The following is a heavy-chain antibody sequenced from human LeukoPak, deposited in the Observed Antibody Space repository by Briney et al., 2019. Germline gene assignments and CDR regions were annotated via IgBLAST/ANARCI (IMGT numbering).Heavy chain of an antibody. J-gene: IGHJ4*01. V-gene: IGHV4-34*01. D-gene: IGHD4-17*01. CDR1: GGSFSGYY. CDR2: INHSGST. Sequence: SETLSLTCAVYGGSFSGYYWSWIRQPPGKGLEWIGEINHSGSTNYNPSLKSRVTISVDTSKNQFSLKLSSVTAADTAVYYCARARSYGPYFDSWGHGTLVTVSS. CDR3: ARARSYGPYFDS.